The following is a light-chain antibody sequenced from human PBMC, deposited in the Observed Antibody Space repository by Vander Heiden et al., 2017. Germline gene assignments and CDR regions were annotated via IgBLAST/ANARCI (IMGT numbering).Light chain of an antibody. Sequence: QSVVTQPPSASRTHAQAVTISCSGSSSNIGINTVNWFQQLPGTAPKLLIYGNNQRPSGVPDRMSGSKSGTSASLAISGLQSEDEAHYYCAAWDDSLDAFVFGAGTKVTVL. J-gene: IGLJ1*01. CDR1: SSNIGINT. CDR2: GNN. V-gene: IGLV1-44*01. CDR3: AAWDDSLDAFV.